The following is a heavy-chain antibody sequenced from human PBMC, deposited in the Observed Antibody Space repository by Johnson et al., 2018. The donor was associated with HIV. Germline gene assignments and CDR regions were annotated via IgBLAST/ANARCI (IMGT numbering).Heavy chain of an antibody. Sequence: VQLVESGGGLVQPGGSLRLSCAASEFMFSNSWLHWVRQAPGKGLVWVSRIRNDGSVTTYADSVKGRFFISSDNSKNALYLQMNSLRAEDTAVYYCTRGLDYYDSTGFRSASFDIWGQGTMVIVSP. D-gene: IGHD3-22*01. J-gene: IGHJ3*02. CDR1: EFMFSNSW. CDR3: TRGLDYYDSTGFRSASFDI. V-gene: IGHV3-74*01. CDR2: IRNDGSVT.